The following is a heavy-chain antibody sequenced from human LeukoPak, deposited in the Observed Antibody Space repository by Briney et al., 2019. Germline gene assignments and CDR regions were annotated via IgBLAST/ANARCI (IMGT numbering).Heavy chain of an antibody. CDR3: AHVAGWAAAGTYYFDY. D-gene: IGHD6-13*01. CDR2: ISGSGGST. V-gene: IGHV3-23*01. J-gene: IGHJ4*02. Sequence: PGGSLRLSCAASGFTFSSYAMSWVRQAPGKGLEWVSAISGSGGSTYYADSVKGRFTISRDNSKNTLYLQMSSLRAEDTAVYYCAHVAGWAAAGTYYFDYWGQGTLVTVSS. CDR1: GFTFSSYA.